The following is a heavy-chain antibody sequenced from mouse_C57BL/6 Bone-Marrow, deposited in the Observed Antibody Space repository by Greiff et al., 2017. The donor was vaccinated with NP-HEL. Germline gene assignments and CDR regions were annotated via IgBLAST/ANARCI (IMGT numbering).Heavy chain of an antibody. V-gene: IGHV1-64*01. Sequence: VQLQQSGAELVKPGASVKLSCKASGYTFTSYWMHWVKQRPGQGLEWIGMIHPNSGSTNYNEKFKSKATLTVDKSSSTAYMQLSSLTSEDSAVYYCARGLLRPSRYFDVWGTGTTVTVSS. CDR2: IHPNSGST. D-gene: IGHD1-2*01. J-gene: IGHJ1*03. CDR3: ARGLLRPSRYFDV. CDR1: GYTFTSYW.